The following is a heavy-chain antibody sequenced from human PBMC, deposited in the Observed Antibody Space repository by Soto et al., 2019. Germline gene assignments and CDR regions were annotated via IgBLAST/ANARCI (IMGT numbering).Heavy chain of an antibody. Sequence: QVQLVQSGAEVKKPGSSVKVSCKASGGTFSSYTISWVRQAPGQGLEWMGRIIPILGIANYAQKFQGRGTITADKSTSTAYMELSSLRSEDTAVYYCARDKGMAYYYGMDVWGQGTTVTVSS. V-gene: IGHV1-69*08. D-gene: IGHD3-10*01. CDR3: ARDKGMAYYYGMDV. CDR2: IIPILGIA. J-gene: IGHJ6*02. CDR1: GGTFSSYT.